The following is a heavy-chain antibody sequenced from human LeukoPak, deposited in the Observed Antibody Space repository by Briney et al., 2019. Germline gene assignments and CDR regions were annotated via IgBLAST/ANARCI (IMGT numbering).Heavy chain of an antibody. CDR1: GGSISSYY. J-gene: IGHJ4*02. CDR2: IYYSGST. Sequence: SDTLSLTCTVSGGSISSYYWSWIRQPPGKGLEWIGYIYYSGSTNYNPSLKSRVTISVDTSKNQFSLKLSSVTAADTAVYYCARDPPVLRYFDWLGDYWGQGTLVTVSS. CDR3: ARDPPVLRYFDWLGDY. D-gene: IGHD3-9*01. V-gene: IGHV4-59*12.